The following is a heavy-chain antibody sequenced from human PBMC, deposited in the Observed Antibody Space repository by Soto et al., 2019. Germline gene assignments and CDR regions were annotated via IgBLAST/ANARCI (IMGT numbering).Heavy chain of an antibody. CDR3: AREASVQIPAAQPALFDF. Sequence: APVKVSCKGFGYSFMKYGINWVRQAPGQGLEWLGWISPYSGYTHSAQKFHGRLTLTTDTAASTAYMELRILRSADTALYYCAREASVQIPAAQPALFDFRGQGT. CDR2: ISPYSGYT. D-gene: IGHD2-2*01. J-gene: IGHJ1*01. CDR1: GYSFMKYG. V-gene: IGHV1-18*01.